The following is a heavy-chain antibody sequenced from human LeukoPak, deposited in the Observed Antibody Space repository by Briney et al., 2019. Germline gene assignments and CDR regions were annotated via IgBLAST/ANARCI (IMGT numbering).Heavy chain of an antibody. D-gene: IGHD3-16*01. CDR1: GGSFSGYY. Sequence: SETLSLACAVSGGSFSGYYWSWIRQPPGKGLEWIGAINHSGSTNYNPSLKSRVTISVDTSKNQFSLKLSSVTAADTAVYYCARGLGEWEPLYYFDYWGQGTLVTVSS. V-gene: IGHV4-34*01. CDR3: ARGLGEWEPLYYFDY. CDR2: INHSGST. J-gene: IGHJ4*02.